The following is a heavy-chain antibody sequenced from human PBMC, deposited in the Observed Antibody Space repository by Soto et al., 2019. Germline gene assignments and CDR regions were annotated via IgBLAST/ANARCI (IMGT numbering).Heavy chain of an antibody. CDR3: ARDRRRGVVVVAAPRYYYGMGV. D-gene: IGHD2-15*01. J-gene: IGHJ6*02. CDR1: GGTFSSYA. CDR2: IIPIFGTA. Sequence: QVQLVQSGAEVKKPGSSVKVSCKASGGTFSSYAISWVRQAPGQGLEWMGGIIPIFGTANYAQKFQGRVTITADESTSTAYMELSSLRSEDTAVYYCARDRRRGVVVVAAPRYYYGMGVWGQGTTVTVSS. V-gene: IGHV1-69*12.